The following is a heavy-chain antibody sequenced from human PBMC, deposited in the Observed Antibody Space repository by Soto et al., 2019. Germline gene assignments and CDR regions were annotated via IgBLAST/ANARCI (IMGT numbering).Heavy chain of an antibody. CDR2: IYYSGST. V-gene: IGHV4-39*01. D-gene: IGHD3-10*01. J-gene: IGHJ3*02. CDR1: GGSISSSSYY. Sequence: KPSETLSLTCTVSGGSISSSSYYWGWIRQPPGKGLEWIGSIYYSGSTYYNPSLKSRVTISVDTSKNQFSLKLSSVTAADTAVYYCARQGAKNYYGSGSYYSTYAFDIWGQGTMVTVSS. CDR3: ARQGAKNYYGSGSYYSTYAFDI.